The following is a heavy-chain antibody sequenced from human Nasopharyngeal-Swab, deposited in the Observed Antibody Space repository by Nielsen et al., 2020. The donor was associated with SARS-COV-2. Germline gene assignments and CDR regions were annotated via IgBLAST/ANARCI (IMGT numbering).Heavy chain of an antibody. Sequence: ASVKVSCKGSGYSFTSYGISWVRQAPGQGLEWMGWISAYNGNTNYAQKLQGRVTMTTDTSTSTAYMELRSLRSDDTAVYYCARASIAAAGTGGDPWGQGTLVTVSS. CDR2: ISAYNGNT. CDR3: ARASIAAAGTGGDP. D-gene: IGHD6-13*01. V-gene: IGHV1-18*01. CDR1: GYSFTSYG. J-gene: IGHJ5*02.